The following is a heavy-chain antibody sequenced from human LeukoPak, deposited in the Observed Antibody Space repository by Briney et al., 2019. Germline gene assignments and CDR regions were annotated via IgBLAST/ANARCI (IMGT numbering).Heavy chain of an antibody. J-gene: IGHJ1*01. Sequence: PGGSLRLSCAASGFTFSSYAMSWFRQAPGKGLEWVSAIGGSGDSTYYADSVKGRFTISRDNSQNTLYLQMNSLRAEDTAVYYCAKDPLEQLSTIYFQNWGQGTLVTVSS. CDR1: GFTFSSYA. CDR3: AKDPLEQLSTIYFQN. CDR2: IGGSGDST. D-gene: IGHD6-6*01. V-gene: IGHV3-23*01.